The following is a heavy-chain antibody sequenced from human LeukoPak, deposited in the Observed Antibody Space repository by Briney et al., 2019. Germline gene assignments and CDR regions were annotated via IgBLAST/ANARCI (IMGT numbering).Heavy chain of an antibody. V-gene: IGHV4-31*03. J-gene: IGHJ6*02. CDR2: HYYSGNT. CDR3: ARGHRTSSAYHCNAMDV. Sequence: SQTLSLTCTVSGGSISSGSYWWSWIRQHPERGLEWIGYHYYSGNTHYNPSLKSRVSISVDTSKNQLSLTLTSVTAADPAVYYCARGHRTSSAYHCNAMDVWGQGTTVTVSS. CDR1: GGSISSGSYW. D-gene: IGHD2-8*01.